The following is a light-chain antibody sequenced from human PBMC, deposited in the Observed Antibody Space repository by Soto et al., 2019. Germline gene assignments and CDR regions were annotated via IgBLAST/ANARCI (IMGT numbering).Light chain of an antibody. J-gene: IGLJ1*01. CDR2: EVS. V-gene: IGLV2-14*01. Sequence: QSGLTQPASVSGSPGQAITISCTGTSSDVGGYNYVFWDQQHPGKARKLMIYEVSSRHAGGSNHFSGSKSGNTASLTISGLQAEDDADYYCSAYPSSSTQGLGTGTKVTAL. CDR3: SAYPSSSTQG. CDR1: SSDVGGYNY.